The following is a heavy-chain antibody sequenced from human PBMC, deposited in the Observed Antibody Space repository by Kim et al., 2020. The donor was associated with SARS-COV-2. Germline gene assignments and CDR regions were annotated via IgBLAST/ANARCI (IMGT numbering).Heavy chain of an antibody. V-gene: IGHV4-39*01. D-gene: IGHD2-2*01. J-gene: IGHJ4*02. Sequence: PALKSRVPISVDTSKNQFSLKLSAVTAADTAVYYCARLLRFVVVPAAIDYWGQGTLVTVSS. CDR3: ARLLRFVVVPAAIDY.